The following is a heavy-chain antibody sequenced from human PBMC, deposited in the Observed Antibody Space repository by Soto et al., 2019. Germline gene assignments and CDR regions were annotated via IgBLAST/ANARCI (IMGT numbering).Heavy chain of an antibody. CDR1: GYSFTSYW. J-gene: IGHJ5*02. CDR2: IDPSDSYT. D-gene: IGHD6-6*01. Sequence: PGESLKISCKGSGYSFTSYWISWVRQMPGKGLEWMGRIDPSDSYTNYSPSFQGHVTISADKSISTAHLQWSSLKASDTAMYYCARHSSIAASDNWFDPWGQGTLVTVSS. V-gene: IGHV5-10-1*01. CDR3: ARHSSIAASDNWFDP.